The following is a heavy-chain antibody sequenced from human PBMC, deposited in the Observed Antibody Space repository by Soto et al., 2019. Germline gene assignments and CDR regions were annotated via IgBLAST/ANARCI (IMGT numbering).Heavy chain of an antibody. CDR3: ARLIVATALILGVDAFDI. Sequence: QVQLVQSGAEVKKPGSSVKVSCKASGGTFSSYAISWVRQAPGQGLEWMGGIIPIFGTANYAQKFQGRVTITADEFTSTAYMELSSLRSEDTAVYYCARLIVATALILGVDAFDIWGQGTMVTVSS. CDR1: GGTFSSYA. D-gene: IGHD3-22*01. J-gene: IGHJ3*02. V-gene: IGHV1-69*01. CDR2: IIPIFGTA.